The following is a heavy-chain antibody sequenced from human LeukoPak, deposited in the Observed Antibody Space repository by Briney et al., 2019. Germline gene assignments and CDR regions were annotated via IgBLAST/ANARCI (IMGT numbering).Heavy chain of an antibody. J-gene: IGHJ4*02. CDR3: AKDADYGGNSGPFDY. Sequence: GGSLRLSCAASGFTLDDYAMHWVRQAPGKGLEWVSGISWNSGSIGYADSVKGRFTISRDNAKNSLYLQMSSLRAEDMALYYCAKDADYGGNSGPFDYWGQGTLVTVSS. CDR1: GFTLDDYA. CDR2: ISWNSGSI. D-gene: IGHD4-23*01. V-gene: IGHV3-9*03.